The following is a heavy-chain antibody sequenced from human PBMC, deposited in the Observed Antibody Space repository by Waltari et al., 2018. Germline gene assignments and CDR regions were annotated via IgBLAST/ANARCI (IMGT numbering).Heavy chain of an antibody. D-gene: IGHD1-26*01. CDR3: ARSGTYRGYFDY. Sequence: QLQLQESGPGLVKPSETLSLTCTVSGGSIGSSNNSWGWLRQPPGKGLEWIGSIYYSGNTYYNPSLKSRVTISVDTSKNQFSLRLSSATAADTAVYYCARSGTYRGYFDYWGQGTLVTVSS. V-gene: IGHV4-39*01. CDR2: IYYSGNT. CDR1: GGSIGSSNNS. J-gene: IGHJ4*02.